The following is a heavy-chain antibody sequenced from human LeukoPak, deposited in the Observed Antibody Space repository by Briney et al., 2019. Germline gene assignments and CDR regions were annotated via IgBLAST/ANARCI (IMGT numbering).Heavy chain of an antibody. V-gene: IGHV3-21*01. CDR3: ARAPYPYGSGSHHYFDY. J-gene: IGHJ4*02. CDR2: ISTSSHYI. Sequence: PGGSLRLSCVASGFTFSSYSMTWVRQAPGKGLEWVSSISTSSHYIYYVDSMKGRFTISRDNAKNSLYLQMSSLRAEDTAVYYCARAPYPYGSGSHHYFDYWGQGTLVTVS. CDR1: GFTFSSYS. D-gene: IGHD3-10*01.